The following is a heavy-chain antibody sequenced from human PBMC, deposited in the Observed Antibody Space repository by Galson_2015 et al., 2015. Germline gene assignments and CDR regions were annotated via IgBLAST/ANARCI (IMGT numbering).Heavy chain of an antibody. J-gene: IGHJ4*02. V-gene: IGHV1-58*01. CDR1: GFTFIDSA. D-gene: IGHD2-15*01. Sequence: SVKVSCKASGFTFIDSAVQWVRQARGQRLEWIGWIVVDIGNTNYAQKFQERVTITRDMSTGTAYMELSSLRFEDTAVYYCAADGGGSYGVGDYWGQGTPVTVSS. CDR2: IVVDIGNT. CDR3: AADGGGSYGVGDY.